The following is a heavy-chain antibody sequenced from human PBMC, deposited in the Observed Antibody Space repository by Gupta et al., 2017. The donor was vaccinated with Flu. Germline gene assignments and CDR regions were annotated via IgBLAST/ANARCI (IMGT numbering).Heavy chain of an antibody. V-gene: IGHV4-31*03. CDR2: IYHSGTT. Sequence: QVHLQESGPVLVKPSQTLSLTCTVSGASISSTGYYWSWIRQHPGKGLEWIGYIYHSGTTYYNSSLKSRVTISVDTSKNQFSLNLSSVTVADTAVYYCARRAYSSSANFDYWGQGTLVTVSS. D-gene: IGHD6-13*01. CDR1: GASISSTGYY. J-gene: IGHJ4*02. CDR3: ARRAYSSSANFDY.